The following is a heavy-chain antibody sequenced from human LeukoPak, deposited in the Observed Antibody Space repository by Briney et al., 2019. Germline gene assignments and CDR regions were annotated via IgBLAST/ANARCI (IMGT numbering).Heavy chain of an antibody. V-gene: IGHV1-8*02. D-gene: IGHD3-10*01. Sequence: ASVKVSCKASGGTFSHYAINWVRQAPGQGLEWMGWMNPNSGNTGYAQKFQGRVTMTRNTSISTAYMELSSLRSEDTAVYYCARGVELDFDLWGRGTLVTVSS. CDR2: MNPNSGNT. J-gene: IGHJ2*01. CDR1: GGTFSHYA. CDR3: ARGVELDFDL.